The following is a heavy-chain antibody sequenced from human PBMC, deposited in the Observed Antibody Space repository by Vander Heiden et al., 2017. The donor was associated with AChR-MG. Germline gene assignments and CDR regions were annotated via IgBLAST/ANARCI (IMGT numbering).Heavy chain of an antibody. J-gene: IGHJ2*01. D-gene: IGHD2-15*01. CDR2: ISHGGGT. Sequence: QVRLQQRGAGLLKPSETLSLTCDVYDGSFSGYYWTWIRQSPGKGLEWIGEISHGGGTDFNPSLESRVTITMDPSKNQFSLNMTSVTAADTAFYYCARGVGVVVPDLHLGSWYFDLWGRGTLVSVSS. CDR1: DGSFSGYY. V-gene: IGHV4-34*01. CDR3: ARGVGVVVPDLHLGSWYFDL.